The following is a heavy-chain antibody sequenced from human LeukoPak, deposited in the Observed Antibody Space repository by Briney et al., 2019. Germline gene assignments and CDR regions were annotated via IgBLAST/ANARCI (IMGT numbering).Heavy chain of an antibody. CDR2: INPNSGGT. V-gene: IGHV1-2*02. D-gene: IGHD3-10*01. CDR1: GYTFTAYY. J-gene: IGHJ4*02. CDR3: ARAYGSGSSYHPDY. Sequence: GASVTVSCKASGYTFTAYYMHWVRQAPGQGLEWMGWINPNSGGTNSSQKFQDRVPFTRDTSISTAYMELGSLRSDDPAIYYCARAYGSGSSYHPDYWGQGTLVTVSS.